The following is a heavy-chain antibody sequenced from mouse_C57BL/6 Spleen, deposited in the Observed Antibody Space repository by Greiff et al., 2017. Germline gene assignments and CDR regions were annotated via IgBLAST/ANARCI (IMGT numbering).Heavy chain of an antibody. CDR1: GYTFTSYW. CDR2: IHPNSGST. D-gene: IGHD2-3*01. V-gene: IGHV1-64*01. J-gene: IGHJ2*01. CDR3: ARGGWDFDY. Sequence: QVHVKQSGAELVKPGASVKLSCKASGYTFTSYWMHWVKQRPGQGLEWIGMIHPNSGSTNYNEKFKSKATLTVDKSSSTAYMQLSSLTSEDSAVYDCARGGWDFDYWGQGTTLTVSS.